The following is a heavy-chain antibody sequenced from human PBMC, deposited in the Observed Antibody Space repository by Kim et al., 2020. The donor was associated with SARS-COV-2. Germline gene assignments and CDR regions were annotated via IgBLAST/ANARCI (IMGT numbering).Heavy chain of an antibody. Sequence: SVKGRFAIARDNAKNSLSLQMNSLRAEDTAVYYCARVTGITILGVIIPNDYWGKGTLVTVSS. J-gene: IGHJ4*02. CDR3: ARVTGITILGVIIPNDY. D-gene: IGHD3-3*01. V-gene: IGHV3-21*01.